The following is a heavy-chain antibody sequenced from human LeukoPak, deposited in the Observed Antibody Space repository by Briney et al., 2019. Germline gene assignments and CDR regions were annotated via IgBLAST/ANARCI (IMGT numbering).Heavy chain of an antibody. Sequence: GGSLRLSCAASGFTFSSYWMTWVRQAPGKGLEWVANIKQDGSDKYYVDSVKGRFTISRDNAKNSLYLQMNSLRADDTALYYCARQYTSSWYALGYLDYWGQGTLVTVPS. CDR3: ARQYTSSWYALGYLDY. CDR1: GFTFSSYW. CDR2: IKQDGSDK. V-gene: IGHV3-7*01. D-gene: IGHD6-13*01. J-gene: IGHJ4*02.